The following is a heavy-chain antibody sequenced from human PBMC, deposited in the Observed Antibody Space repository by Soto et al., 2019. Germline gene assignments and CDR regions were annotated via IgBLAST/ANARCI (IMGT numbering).Heavy chain of an antibody. V-gene: IGHV1-69*02. CDR2: IIPILGIA. CDR1: GGTFSSYT. CDR3: ASSYSSGWSLFDY. D-gene: IGHD6-19*01. J-gene: IGHJ4*02. Sequence: ASVKVSCKASGGTFSSYTISWVRQAPGQGLEWMGRIIPILGIANYAQKFQGRVTITADKSTSTAYMELSSLRSEDTAVYYCASSYSSGWSLFDYWGQGTLVTVSS.